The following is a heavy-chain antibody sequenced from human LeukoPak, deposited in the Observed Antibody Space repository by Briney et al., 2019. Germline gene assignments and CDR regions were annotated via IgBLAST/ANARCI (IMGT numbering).Heavy chain of an antibody. D-gene: IGHD4-11*01. CDR1: GFTFSSYG. CDR3: ANDYSDYAMEY. J-gene: IGHJ4*02. V-gene: IGHV3-33*06. CDR2: IWCDGSNK. Sequence: GRSLRLSCAASGFTFSSYGMHWVRQAPGKGLEGVAVIWCDGSNKYYADSVKGRFTISRDNSKNTLYLQMNSLRAEDTAVYYCANDYSDYAMEYWGQGTLVTVSS.